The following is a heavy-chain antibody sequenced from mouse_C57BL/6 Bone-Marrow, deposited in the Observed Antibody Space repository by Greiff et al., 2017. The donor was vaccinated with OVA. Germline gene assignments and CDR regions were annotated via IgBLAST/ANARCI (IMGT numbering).Heavy chain of an antibody. CDR1: GYTFTSYG. Sequence: QVQLQQSGAELARPGASVKLSCKASGYTFTSYGISWVKQRTGQGLEWIGEIYPRSGNTYYNEKFKGKATLTADKSSSTAYMELRSLTSEDSAVYFCARMGFYYGSSYGFAYWGQGTLVTVSA. J-gene: IGHJ3*01. V-gene: IGHV1-81*01. CDR3: ARMGFYYGSSYGFAY. D-gene: IGHD1-1*01. CDR2: IYPRSGNT.